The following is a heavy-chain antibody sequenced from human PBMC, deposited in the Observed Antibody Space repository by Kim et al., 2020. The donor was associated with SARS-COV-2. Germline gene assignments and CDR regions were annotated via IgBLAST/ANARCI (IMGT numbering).Heavy chain of an antibody. J-gene: IGHJ6*02. CDR3: ARVYHPGGVQTTTVGYYGMDV. CDR1: GYTFTSYY. D-gene: IGHD4-17*01. V-gene: IGHV1-46*01. CDR2: INPSGGST. Sequence: ASVKVSCKASGYTFTSYYMHWVRQAPGQGLEWMGIINPSGGSTSYAQTFQGRVTLSRDTATSTVYLELGSLRSEDTAVYYCARVYHPGGVQTTTVGYYGMDVWGQGTTVTVSS.